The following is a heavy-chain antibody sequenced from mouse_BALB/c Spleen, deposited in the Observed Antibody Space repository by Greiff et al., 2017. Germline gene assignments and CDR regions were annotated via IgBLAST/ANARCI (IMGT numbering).Heavy chain of an antibody. D-gene: IGHD5-5*01. CDR2: INPSNGGT. V-gene: IGHV1S16*01. Sequence: QVQLQQSGAELVKPGASVKLSCKASGYTFTSYYMYWVKQRPGQGLEWIVEINPSNGGTNFNEKFKSKATLTVDKSSSTAYMQLSSLTSEDSAVYYCTILPYFDYWGQGTTLTVSS. J-gene: IGHJ2*01. CDR3: TILPYFDY. CDR1: GYTFTSYY.